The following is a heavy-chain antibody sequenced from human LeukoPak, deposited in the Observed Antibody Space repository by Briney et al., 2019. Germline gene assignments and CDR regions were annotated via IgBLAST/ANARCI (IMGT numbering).Heavy chain of an antibody. CDR3: ARDRVAVVRGVSAFDY. CDR2: ISPSSSYI. J-gene: IGHJ4*02. CDR1: GFTFNNYG. V-gene: IGHV3-21*01. Sequence: PGGSLRLPCAASGFTFNNYGMNWVRQAPGKGLEWVSSISPSSSYIYYTDSVKGRFTISRDNAKNSLYLQMNSLRAEDTAVYYCARDRVAVVRGVSAFDYWGQGTLVTVSS. D-gene: IGHD3-10*01.